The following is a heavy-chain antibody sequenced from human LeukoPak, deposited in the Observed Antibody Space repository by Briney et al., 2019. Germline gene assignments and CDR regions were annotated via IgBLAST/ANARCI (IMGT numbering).Heavy chain of an antibody. V-gene: IGHV4-59*01. D-gene: IGHD6-19*01. CDR3: ARDPSGWAWFFDY. Sequence: PSETLSLTCTVSGGSINSYSWSWIRQPPGKGLEWIGFITYSGRTNYYPSLRGRVTISLDTPKSQFSLKLSPVTAADTAVYYCARDPSGWAWFFDYWGQGTLVTVSS. CDR2: ITYSGRT. CDR1: GGSINSYS. J-gene: IGHJ4*02.